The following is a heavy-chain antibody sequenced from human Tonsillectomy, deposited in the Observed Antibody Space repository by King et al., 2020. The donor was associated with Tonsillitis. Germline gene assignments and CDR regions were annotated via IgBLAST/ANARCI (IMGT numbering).Heavy chain of an antibody. D-gene: IGHD1-14*01. V-gene: IGHV3-49*03. CDR2: IKSTVSGGAI. J-gene: IGHJ4*02. CDR3: TTKLVGTYTHYFDY. CDR1: GFMFADYS. Sequence: VQLVESGGGLVQPGRSLRLSCSSSGFMFADYSLIWFRQVPGKGLDWVAFIKSTVSGGAIHYAASVKGRFTISRDDAKSVAYLLMNSLRAEDTVGYFCTTKLVGTYTHYFDYWGQGTLVTVSS.